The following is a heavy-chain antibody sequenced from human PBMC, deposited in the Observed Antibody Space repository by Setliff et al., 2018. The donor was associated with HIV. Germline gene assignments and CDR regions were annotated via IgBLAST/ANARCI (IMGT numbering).Heavy chain of an antibody. CDR2: IYYSGST. D-gene: IGHD2-21*01. CDR1: GGSISSGAYY. V-gene: IGHV4-31*03. J-gene: IGHJ3*02. Sequence: PSETLSLTCTVSGGSISSGAYYWSWIRQHPGKGLEWIGYIYYSGSTYYNPAPKSRVTISVDTSKNQFSLKLSSVTDADTAVYYCARGAGGNSLSAFDIWGQGTMVTVSS. CDR3: ARGAGGNSLSAFDI.